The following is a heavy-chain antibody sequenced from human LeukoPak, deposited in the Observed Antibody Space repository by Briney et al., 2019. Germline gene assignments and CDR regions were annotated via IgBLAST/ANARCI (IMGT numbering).Heavy chain of an antibody. V-gene: IGHV3-30*04. D-gene: IGHD6-13*01. CDR1: GFTFRNFA. CDR2: ISYDGSRK. J-gene: IGHJ4*02. Sequence: GKSLRLSCAASGFTFRNFAMHWGRQAPGQGLEWVAVISYDGSRKDYADSAKGRLTISRDNSKNTLYLEMNSLITEDKAVDYCATAPLYSSSWSFRGYFDDWGERTLVTVSS. CDR3: ATAPLYSSSWSFRGYFDD.